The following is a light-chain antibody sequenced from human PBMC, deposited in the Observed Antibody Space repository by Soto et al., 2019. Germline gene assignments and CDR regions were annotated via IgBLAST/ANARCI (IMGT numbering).Light chain of an antibody. CDR1: NSDVGRYNF. J-gene: IGLJ3*02. V-gene: IGLV2-11*01. Sequence: QSALTQPRSVSGSPGQSVTISCTGTNSDVGRYNFVSWYQQLPGKAPKLLIYAVSQRPSGVPDRFSGSKSGNTASLTISGLQADDEADYFCYSYTASDIWVFGGGTKLPVL. CDR2: AVS. CDR3: YSYTASDIWV.